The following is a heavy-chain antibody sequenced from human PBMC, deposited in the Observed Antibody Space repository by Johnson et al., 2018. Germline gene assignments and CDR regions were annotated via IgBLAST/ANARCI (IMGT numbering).Heavy chain of an antibody. CDR2: IWFDESKE. J-gene: IGHJ6*02. V-gene: IGHV3-33*06. Sequence: QVQLVESGGGVVRPGRSLRLSCAASGFIFRNYGMHWVRQAPGKGLEWVAVIWFDESKEYYADSVKGRFPISRDNSKNTLFLQMNSLKGDDTAVYYCVKEFLATEWEVPSDYYGMDVWGQGTTVSVSS. D-gene: IGHD1-26*01. CDR3: VKEFLATEWEVPSDYYGMDV. CDR1: GFIFRNYG.